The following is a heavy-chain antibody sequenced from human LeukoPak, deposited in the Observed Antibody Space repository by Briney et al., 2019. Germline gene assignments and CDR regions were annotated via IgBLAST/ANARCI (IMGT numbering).Heavy chain of an antibody. CDR3: AKDREITMIVVVITAFDY. Sequence: PGGSLRLSCAASGFTFTNYAMSWVRQAPGKGLEWVSAISGSGGSTYYADSVKGRFTISRDNSKNTLYLQMNSLRAEDTAVYYCAKDREITMIVVVITAFDYWGQGTLVTVSS. D-gene: IGHD3-22*01. CDR1: GFTFTNYA. CDR2: ISGSGGST. J-gene: IGHJ4*02. V-gene: IGHV3-23*01.